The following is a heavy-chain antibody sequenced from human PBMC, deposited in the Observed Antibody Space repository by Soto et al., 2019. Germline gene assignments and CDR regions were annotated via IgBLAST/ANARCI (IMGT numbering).Heavy chain of an antibody. CDR1: GFTFSSYA. CDR2: FIGSGGST. Sequence: GGSLRLSCAASGFTFSSYAMSWVRQAPGKGLEWVSAFIGSGGSTYYAVSVKGRFTISRDNSKNTLYLQMNSLRAEDTAVYYCAKGFNYYDSSGYDAFDIWGQGTMVTVSS. V-gene: IGHV3-23*01. D-gene: IGHD3-22*01. J-gene: IGHJ3*02. CDR3: AKGFNYYDSSGYDAFDI.